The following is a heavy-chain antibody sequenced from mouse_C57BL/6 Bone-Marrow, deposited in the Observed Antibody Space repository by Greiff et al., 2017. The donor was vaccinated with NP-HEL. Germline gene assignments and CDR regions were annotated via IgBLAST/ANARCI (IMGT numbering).Heavy chain of an antibody. J-gene: IGHJ3*01. CDR2: INPSSGYT. CDR3: AAVYYDYDGFAY. Sequence: QVQLQQSGAELAKPGASVKLSCKASGYTFTSYWMHWVKQRPGQGLEWIGYINPSSGYTKYNQKFKDKATLTADKSSSTAYMQLSSLTSEDSAVYYCAAVYYDYDGFAYWGQGTLVTVSA. V-gene: IGHV1-7*01. D-gene: IGHD2-4*01. CDR1: GYTFTSYW.